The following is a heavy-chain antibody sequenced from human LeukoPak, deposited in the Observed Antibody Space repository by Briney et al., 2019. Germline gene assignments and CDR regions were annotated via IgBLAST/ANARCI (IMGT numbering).Heavy chain of an antibody. CDR2: IWYDGSNE. D-gene: IGHD5-12*01. CDR3: ASHGGL. J-gene: IGHJ4*02. V-gene: IGHV3-33*01. Sequence: GGSLRLSCAASGFSFSSYGMHWVRQAPGKGLEWVAVIWYDGSNENYADSVKGRFTISRDNSKNMLWLQMSSLRVEDTALYYCASHGGLWGQGTLVAVSS. CDR1: GFSFSSYG.